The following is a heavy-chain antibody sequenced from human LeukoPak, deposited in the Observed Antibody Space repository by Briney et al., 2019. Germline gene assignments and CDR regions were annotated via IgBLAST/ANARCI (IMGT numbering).Heavy chain of an antibody. CDR2: INPNSGGT. Sequence: ASVKVSCKASGYTFTGYYMHWVRQAPGQGLEWVGWINPNSGGTNYAQKFQGRVTMTRDTSISTAYMELSRLRSDDTAVYYCARADGSYGYEYYFDYWGQGTLVTVSS. J-gene: IGHJ4*02. V-gene: IGHV1-2*02. CDR1: GYTFTGYY. D-gene: IGHD5-18*01. CDR3: ARADGSYGYEYYFDY.